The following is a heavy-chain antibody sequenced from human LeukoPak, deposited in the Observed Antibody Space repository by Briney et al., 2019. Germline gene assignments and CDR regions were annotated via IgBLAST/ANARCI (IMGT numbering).Heavy chain of an antibody. CDR1: GGSFSGYY. D-gene: IGHD3-22*01. CDR3: ARRRGGEYYYDSSGYYYGQFDY. CDR2: INHSGRN. J-gene: IGHJ4*02. Sequence: PSETLSLTCAVYGGSFSGYYWSWIRQPPGKGLEWIGEINHSGRNNYNPSLKSRVTISVDTSKNQFSLKLSSVTAADTAVYYCARRRGGEYYYDSSGYYYGQFDYWGQGTLVTVSS. V-gene: IGHV4-34*01.